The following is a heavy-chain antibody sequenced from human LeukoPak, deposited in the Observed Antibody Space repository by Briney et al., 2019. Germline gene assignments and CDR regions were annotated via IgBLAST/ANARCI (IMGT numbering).Heavy chain of an antibody. D-gene: IGHD1-26*01. CDR2: ISGMGGST. V-gene: IGHV3-23*01. J-gene: IGHJ6*02. CDR1: GFTFSNYA. Sequence: RAGGSLRLSCAASGFTFSNYAMSWVRQAPGKGLEWVSAISGMGGSTYYADSVKGRFTISRDNSKNTLYLQMNSLRAEDTALYYCAKDPRQLPRGGMDVWGQGTTVTVSS. CDR3: AKDPRQLPRGGMDV.